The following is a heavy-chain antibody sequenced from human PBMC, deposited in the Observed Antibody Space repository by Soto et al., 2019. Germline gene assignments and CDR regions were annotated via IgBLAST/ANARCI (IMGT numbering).Heavy chain of an antibody. V-gene: IGHV1-69*13. Sequence: SVKVSCKASGGTFSSFAINWVRHAPGQGPEWMGGTIPILGTANYAQKFQGRVTIIADETTNTASLELTSLRSEDTAVYYCARGNALDIWGQGTTVTVSS. CDR1: GGTFSSFA. CDR2: TIPILGTA. J-gene: IGHJ6*02. CDR3: ARGNALDI.